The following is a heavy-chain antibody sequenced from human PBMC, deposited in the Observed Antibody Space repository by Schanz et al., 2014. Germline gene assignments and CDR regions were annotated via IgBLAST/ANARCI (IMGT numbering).Heavy chain of an antibody. J-gene: IGHJ3*01. V-gene: IGHV3-48*01. CDR2: ISSSSSTI. D-gene: IGHD5-12*01. CDR1: EFSFSSFG. CDR3: ARGRELVAKIFDV. Sequence: EVQLVESGGGLVQPRGSLRLSCAASEFSFSSFGMNWVRQAPGKGLEWVSYISSSSSTIYYADSVKGRFTISRDNAKNSLYLQMNILRAEDAGVYYCARGRELVAKIFDVWGQGTMVTVSS.